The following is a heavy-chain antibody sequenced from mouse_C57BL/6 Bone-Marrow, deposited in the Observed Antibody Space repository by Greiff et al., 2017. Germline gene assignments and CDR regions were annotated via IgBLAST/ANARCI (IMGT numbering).Heavy chain of an antibody. V-gene: IGHV2-3*01. Sequence: VKLMESGPGLVAPSQSLSITCTVSGFSLTSYGVSWVRQPPGKGLEWLGVIWGDGSTNYHSALISRLSISKDNSKSPVFLKLNRLQTDDTATYYGGRLRRGRGVGYWGQGTTLTVSS. CDR1: GFSLTSYG. J-gene: IGHJ2*01. D-gene: IGHD2-4*01. CDR3: GRLRRGRGVGY. CDR2: IWGDGST.